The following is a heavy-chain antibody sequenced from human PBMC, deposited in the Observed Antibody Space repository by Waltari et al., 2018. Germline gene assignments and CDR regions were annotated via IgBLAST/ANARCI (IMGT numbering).Heavy chain of an antibody. V-gene: IGHV3-64*07. J-gene: IGHJ4*02. CDR1: GFTFSNYD. CDR2: IRGNGGRT. CDR3: ATSRGFREFANY. D-gene: IGHD3-10*01. Sequence: EAQLVESGGGLVQPGGSLRLSCAASGFTFSNYDMHWVRQAPGKGLEYVSAIRGNGGRTYYADSVKGRFTISRDNSKNTLYLQMGSLRAEDMAVYYCATSRGFREFANYWGQGTLVTVSS.